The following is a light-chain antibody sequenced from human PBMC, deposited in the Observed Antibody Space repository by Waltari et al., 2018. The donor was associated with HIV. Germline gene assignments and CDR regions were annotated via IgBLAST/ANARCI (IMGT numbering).Light chain of an antibody. J-gene: IGKJ1*01. V-gene: IGKV1-5*03. CDR1: QRVTSY. CDR3: QQYDSYPWT. Sequence: DIQMTQSPPSLFASLGDRVTITCRASQRVTSYLAWYQQKLGSSPNLLIYSASTLVTGVSSTFSASGSGTHFTLTITNLQPDDVATYFCQQYDSYPWTFGQGTRV. CDR2: SAS.